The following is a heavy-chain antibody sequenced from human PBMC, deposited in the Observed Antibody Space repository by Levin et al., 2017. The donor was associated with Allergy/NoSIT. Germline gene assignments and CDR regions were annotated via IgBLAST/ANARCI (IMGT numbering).Heavy chain of an antibody. V-gene: IGHV4-34*01. CDR1: GGSFSGYY. CDR2: INHSGST. J-gene: IGHJ4*02. Sequence: SETLSLTCAVYGGSFSGYYWSWIRQPPGKGLEWIGEINHSGSTNYNPSLKSRVTISVDTSKNQFSLKLSSVTAADTAVYYCARGDFTFDYWGQGTLVTVSS. CDR3: ARGDFTFDY.